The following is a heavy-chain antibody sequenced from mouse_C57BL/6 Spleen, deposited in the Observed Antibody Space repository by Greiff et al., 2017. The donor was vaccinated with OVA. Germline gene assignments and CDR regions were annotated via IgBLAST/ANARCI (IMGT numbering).Heavy chain of an antibody. CDR2: ICTGEGT. D-gene: IGHD6-1*01. J-gene: IGHJ2*01. CDR1: GFSLTSYA. CDR3: ARSSYNYFDY. Sequence: VQVVESGPGLVAPSQSLSITCTASGFSLTSYAISWVRQPPGKGLEWLGVICTGEGTNYNSALISRLSIGKDNSKSQVFLTMNSLQTDDTARYYGARSSYNYFDYWGQGTTLTVSS. V-gene: IGHV2-9-1*01.